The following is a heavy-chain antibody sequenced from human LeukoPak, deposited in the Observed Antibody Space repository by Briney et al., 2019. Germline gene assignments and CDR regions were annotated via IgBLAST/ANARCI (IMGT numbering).Heavy chain of an antibody. CDR1: GFTLSTYA. D-gene: IGHD5-18*01. CDR3: SKDPVDTAMGHQRGK. CDR2: LRGSDTTA. Sequence: PGGSLRLSCAASGFTLSTYAMSWVRQAPGKGLEWVSGLRGSDTTAHYADSVKGRVIVSRDNSKNTLYLQMNSLRAEDTAVYYCSKDPVDTAMGHQRGKWGQGTLVTVSS. J-gene: IGHJ4*02. V-gene: IGHV3-23*01.